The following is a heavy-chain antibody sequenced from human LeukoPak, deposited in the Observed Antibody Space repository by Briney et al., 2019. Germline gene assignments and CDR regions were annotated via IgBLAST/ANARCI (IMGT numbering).Heavy chain of an antibody. Sequence: PLETLSLTCTVSGGSISSYYWSWIRQPPGKGLEWIGYIYYSRSTNYNPSLKSRVTISVDTSKNQFSLKLSSVTAADTAVYYCARGSSGYYFDYWGQGTLVTVSS. CDR2: IYYSRST. J-gene: IGHJ4*02. CDR3: ARGSSGYYFDY. D-gene: IGHD3-22*01. CDR1: GGSISSYY. V-gene: IGHV4-59*01.